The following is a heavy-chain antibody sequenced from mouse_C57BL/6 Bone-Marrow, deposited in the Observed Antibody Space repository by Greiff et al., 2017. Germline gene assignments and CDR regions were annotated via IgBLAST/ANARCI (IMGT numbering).Heavy chain of an antibody. J-gene: IGHJ4*01. CDR3: TRGRNPFLYYAMDY. CDR1: GYTFTSYW. CDR2: IYPGNSDT. Sequence: VQLQQSGTVLARPGASVKMSCKTSGYTFTSYWMHWVKQRPGQGLEWIGAIYPGNSDTSYNQKFKGKAKLTAVTSASTAYMELSSLTNEDSAVYYCTRGRNPFLYYAMDYWGQGTSVTVSS. V-gene: IGHV1-5*01.